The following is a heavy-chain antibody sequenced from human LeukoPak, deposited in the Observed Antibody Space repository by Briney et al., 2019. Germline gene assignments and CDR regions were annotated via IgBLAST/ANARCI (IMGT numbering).Heavy chain of an antibody. Sequence: SETLSLTCAVYGGSFSGYYWSWIRQPPGKGLEWIGEINHSGSTNYNPSLKSRVTISVDTSKNQFSLKLSSVTAADTAVYYCARGSGGFDYWGQGTLVTVSS. J-gene: IGHJ4*02. V-gene: IGHV4-34*01. CDR3: ARGSGGFDY. D-gene: IGHD2-15*01. CDR1: GGSFSGYY. CDR2: INHSGST.